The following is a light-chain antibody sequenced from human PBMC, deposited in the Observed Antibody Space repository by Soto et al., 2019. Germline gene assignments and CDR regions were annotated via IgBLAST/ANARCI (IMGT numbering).Light chain of an antibody. CDR2: DVT. J-gene: IGLJ1*01. CDR1: SSDVGGYNY. CDR3: SSYRRGSTYV. Sequence: QSVLTQPASVAGSLGQSVTVSCTGTSSDVGGYNYVSWYQQHPGKAPRLLIYDVTNRPSGVSNRFSGSKSGNTASLTTSGLQAEDEADYYCSSYRRGSTYVFGTGTKVTVL. V-gene: IGLV2-14*03.